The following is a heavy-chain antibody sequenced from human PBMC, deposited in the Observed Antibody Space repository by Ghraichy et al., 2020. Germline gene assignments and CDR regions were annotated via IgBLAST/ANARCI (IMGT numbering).Heavy chain of an antibody. V-gene: IGHV3-74*01. CDR3: ARIASARPFDP. D-gene: IGHD3-10*01. CDR1: GFTFSDYW. J-gene: IGHJ5*02. Sequence: GVLNISCVVSGFTFSDYWMHWVRQAPGKGLVWVSRINSDGSSTSYADSVKGRFTISRDNAKNTLYLQMNSLRAEDTAVYYCARIASARPFDPWGQGTLVTVSS. CDR2: INSDGSST.